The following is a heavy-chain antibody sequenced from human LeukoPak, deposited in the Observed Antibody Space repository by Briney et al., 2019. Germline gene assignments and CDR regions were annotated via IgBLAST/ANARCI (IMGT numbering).Heavy chain of an antibody. CDR2: TYYRSKWYN. CDR3: ARSRKTYYYGSGRAEYFQH. CDR1: GDSVSSNSAA. Sequence: SQTLSLTCAISGDSVSSNSAAWTWIRQSPSRGLEWLGRTYYRSKWYNDYAVSVKSRITINPDTSKNQFSLKLSSVTAADTAVYYCARSRKTYYYGSGRAEYFQHWGQGTLVTVSS. D-gene: IGHD3-10*01. J-gene: IGHJ1*01. V-gene: IGHV6-1*01.